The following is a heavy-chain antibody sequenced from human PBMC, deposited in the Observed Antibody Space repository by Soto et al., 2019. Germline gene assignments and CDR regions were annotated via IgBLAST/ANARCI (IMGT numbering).Heavy chain of an antibody. J-gene: IGHJ4*02. CDR3: SRDQPLFGDYADY. D-gene: IGHD4-17*01. Sequence: LSLTCAVYGGSFSGYYWSWSRQPPGKGLEWVGFIRSKGYGGTTEYAASVKGRFTISRDDSKSISYLQMNSLKTEDTAVYYCSRDQPLFGDYADYWGQGTLVTVSS. CDR2: IRSKGYGGTT. V-gene: IGHV3-49*03. CDR1: GGSFSGYY.